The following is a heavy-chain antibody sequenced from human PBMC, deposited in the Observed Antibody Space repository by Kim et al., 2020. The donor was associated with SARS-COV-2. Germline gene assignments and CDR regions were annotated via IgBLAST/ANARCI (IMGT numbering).Heavy chain of an antibody. CDR1: GYTFSRYA. Sequence: ASVKVSCKASGYTFSRYAIHWVRQAPGQSLEWMAWINTGNGYTRSSQKFQGRLTIARDTSADTVEMELINLRSEDTAVYYCARGPWEAVAGLDYWGQGTLVTVSS. J-gene: IGHJ4*02. CDR2: INTGNGYT. D-gene: IGHD6-19*01. V-gene: IGHV1-3*04. CDR3: ARGPWEAVAGLDY.